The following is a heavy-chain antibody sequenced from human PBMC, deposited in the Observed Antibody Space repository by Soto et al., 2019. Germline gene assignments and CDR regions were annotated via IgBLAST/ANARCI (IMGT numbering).Heavy chain of an antibody. CDR3: AKWNGGFDY. D-gene: IGHD3-16*01. CDR2: ISYDGSYK. CDR1: GFTFSSYG. J-gene: IGHJ4*02. Sequence: QVQLVESGGGVVQPGRSLRLSCAASGFTFSSYGMQWVRQAPGKGLEWVAVISYDGSYKYYADSVKGRFTISRDNSKNTLYLQMNSVRAEDTAVYYCAKWNGGFDYWGQGTLVTVSS. V-gene: IGHV3-30*18.